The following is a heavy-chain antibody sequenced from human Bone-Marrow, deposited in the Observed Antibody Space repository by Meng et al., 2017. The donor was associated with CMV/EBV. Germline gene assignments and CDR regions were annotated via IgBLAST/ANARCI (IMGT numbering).Heavy chain of an antibody. CDR2: IYYSGST. Sequence: SETLSLTCAVYGGSFSGYYWSWIRQPPGKGLEWIGNIYYSGSTNYNSSLKSRVTISVDTSKNQFSLQLSSVTAADTAVYYCARELSWFGEFGLDVWGQGTTVTVSS. J-gene: IGHJ6*02. CDR3: ARELSWFGEFGLDV. CDR1: GGSFSGYY. V-gene: IGHV4-59*01. D-gene: IGHD3-10*01.